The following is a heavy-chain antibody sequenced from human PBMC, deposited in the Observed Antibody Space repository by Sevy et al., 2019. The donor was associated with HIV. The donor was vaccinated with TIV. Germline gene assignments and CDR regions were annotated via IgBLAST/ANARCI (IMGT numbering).Heavy chain of an antibody. D-gene: IGHD1-26*01. Sequence: EGSLRLSCAASGFTFSSYAMSWVRQAPGKGLEWVSAISDSGGRTYYADSVKGRFTISSDNYKNRLYLQMSTLRVEDTAVYYCAKERSGGCSGHWGQGTLVTVSS. J-gene: IGHJ4*02. CDR3: AKERSGGCSGH. CDR1: GFTFSSYA. V-gene: IGHV3-23*01. CDR2: ISDSGGRT.